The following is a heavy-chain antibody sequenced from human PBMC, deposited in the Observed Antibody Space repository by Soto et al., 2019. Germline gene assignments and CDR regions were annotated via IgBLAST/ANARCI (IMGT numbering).Heavy chain of an antibody. V-gene: IGHV1-3*01. J-gene: IGHJ5*02. CDR3: ARAHYDILTGYSRNWFDP. D-gene: IGHD3-9*01. CDR2: INAGNGNT. Sequence: QVQLVQSGAEVKKPGASVKVSCKASGYTFTSYAMHWVRQAPGQRLEWMGWINAGNGNTKYSQKFQGRVTITRDTSASTAYMELSSLRSEDTAVYYCARAHYDILTGYSRNWFDPWGQGTLVTVSS. CDR1: GYTFTSYA.